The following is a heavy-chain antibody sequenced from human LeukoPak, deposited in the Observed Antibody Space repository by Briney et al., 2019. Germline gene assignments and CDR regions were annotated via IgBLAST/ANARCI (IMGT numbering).Heavy chain of an antibody. Sequence: ASVKVSCKASGYTFTGYYMRWVRQAPGQGLEWMGWINPNSGGTNYAQKFQGRVTMTRDTSIGTAYMELSRLRSDDTAVYYCARDSHSSGWYGDWFDPWGQGTLVTVSS. D-gene: IGHD6-19*01. CDR1: GYTFTGYY. CDR2: INPNSGGT. CDR3: ARDSHSSGWYGDWFDP. V-gene: IGHV1-2*02. J-gene: IGHJ5*02.